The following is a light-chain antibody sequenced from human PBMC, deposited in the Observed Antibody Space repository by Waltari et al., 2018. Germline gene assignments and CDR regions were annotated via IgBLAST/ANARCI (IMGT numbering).Light chain of an antibody. V-gene: IGLV2-14*01. CDR2: AVS. CDR1: DSDVSSYVF. Sequence: SALTPPASVSGSPGPSTTISCSGTDSDVSSYVFFSCNQHHPGKAPHLIIYAVSNRPSGSSTRCSAAKYASTASLTISGLQAADEADYYCSSYTTSSAPGVFGTGTRVTVL. J-gene: IGLJ1*01. CDR3: SSYTTSSAPGV.